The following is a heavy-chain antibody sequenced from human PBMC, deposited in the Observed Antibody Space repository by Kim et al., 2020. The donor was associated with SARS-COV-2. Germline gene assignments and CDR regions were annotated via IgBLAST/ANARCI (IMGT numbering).Heavy chain of an antibody. CDR3: TIGHYEP. J-gene: IGHJ5*02. CDR1: GFNFGNSW. V-gene: IGHV3-7*01. CDR2: INRDGTEK. Sequence: GGSLRLSCAASGFNFGNSWMNWVRQPSGKGPEWVANINRDGTEKNYVDSVKGRFTVSRDNAKYSVYLQMDSLRAEDTAMYYFTIGHYEPWGQGTLVTVSS.